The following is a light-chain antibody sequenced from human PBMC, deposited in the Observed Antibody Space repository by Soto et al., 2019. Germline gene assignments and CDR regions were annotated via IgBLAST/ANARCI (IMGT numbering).Light chain of an antibody. J-gene: IGLJ2*01. CDR2: EVS. V-gene: IGLV2-14*01. Sequence: QSVLTQPASVSGSPGQSITIAGTGSRTDVGSYNYVSWYQQHPGKAPKLVIYEVSNRPSGISDRFSGSKSGNTASLTISGLQAEDEADYYCSSYTGSGALLFGGGTKLTVL. CDR1: RTDVGSYNY. CDR3: SSYTGSGALL.